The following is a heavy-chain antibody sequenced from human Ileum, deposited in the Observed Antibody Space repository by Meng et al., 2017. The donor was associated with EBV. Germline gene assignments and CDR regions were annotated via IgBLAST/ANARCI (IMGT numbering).Heavy chain of an antibody. CDR2: VSYDGSRQ. V-gene: IGHV3-30*18. J-gene: IGHJ4*02. CDR3: AKVATGGYYFDS. D-gene: IGHD4-17*01. CDR1: GFTFSGYG. Sequence: QAQLVDSWGGVVQTGRSLRLSCAASGFTFSGYGMHWVRQAPGKGLEWVAIVSYDGSRQDYTDSVKGRFTISRDNSKNTLYLQMNSLRADDTAIYYCAKVATGGYYFDSWGQGTLVTVSS.